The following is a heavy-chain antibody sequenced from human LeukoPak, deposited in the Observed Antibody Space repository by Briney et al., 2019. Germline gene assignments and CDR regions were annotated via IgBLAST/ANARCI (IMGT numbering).Heavy chain of an antibody. CDR1: GGTFSGYA. Sequence: SVKVSCKASGGTFSGYAISWVRQAPGQGLEWMGGIIPIFGTANYAQKFQGRVTITTDESTSTAYMELSSLRSEDTAVYYCARLNTAMANFDYWGQGTLVTVSS. D-gene: IGHD5-18*01. V-gene: IGHV1-69*05. CDR2: IIPIFGTA. CDR3: ARLNTAMANFDY. J-gene: IGHJ4*02.